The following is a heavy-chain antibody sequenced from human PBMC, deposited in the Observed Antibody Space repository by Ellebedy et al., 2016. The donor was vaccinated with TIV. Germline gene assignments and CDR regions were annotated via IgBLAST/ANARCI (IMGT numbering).Heavy chain of an antibody. CDR1: GLTVSNNY. D-gene: IGHD4-17*01. V-gene: IGHV3-66*01. CDR3: ARDASTTVTTRWYYGMDV. CDR2: IYSGGTT. J-gene: IGHJ6*02. Sequence: GESLKISCAASGLTVSNNYMNWVRQAAGRGLERVSAIYSGGTTYYADSVKGRFTISRDNSKTTLYLQMNSLRAEDTAVYYCARDASTTVTTRWYYGMDVWGQGTTVTVSS.